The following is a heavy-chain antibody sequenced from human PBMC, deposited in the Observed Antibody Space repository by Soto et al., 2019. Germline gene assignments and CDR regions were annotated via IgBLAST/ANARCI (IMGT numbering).Heavy chain of an antibody. CDR3: ARGQGYYYGSGSYYNGGWFDP. V-gene: IGHV1-8*01. CDR2: MNPNSGNT. D-gene: IGHD3-10*01. J-gene: IGHJ5*02. Sequence: GASVKVSCKASGYTFTSYDINWVRQATGQGLEWMGWMNPNSGNTGYAQKFQGRVTMTRNTSISTAYMELSSLRSEDTAVYYCARGQGYYYGSGSYYNGGWFDPWGQGTLVTVSS. CDR1: GYTFTSYD.